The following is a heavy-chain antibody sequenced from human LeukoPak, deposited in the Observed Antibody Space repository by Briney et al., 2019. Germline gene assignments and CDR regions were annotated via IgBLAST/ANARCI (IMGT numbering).Heavy chain of an antibody. CDR2: INLQSGGT. V-gene: IGHV1-2*02. CDR1: GFYFIGYC. CDR3: ATDPGHSGMDY. Sequence: ASVKVSCKTSGFYFIGYCMQWVRQAPGQGLDWMGWINLQSGGTKYAQKFQDRVTMTSDTSISTAYMDLSRLRSDDTAVYYCATDPGHSGMDYWGQGSLVTVSS. J-gene: IGHJ4*02. D-gene: IGHD3-10*01.